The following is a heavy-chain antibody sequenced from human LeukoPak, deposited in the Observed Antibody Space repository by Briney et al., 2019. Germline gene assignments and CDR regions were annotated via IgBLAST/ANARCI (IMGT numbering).Heavy chain of an antibody. CDR1: GGSFSGYY. CDR2: INHSGST. D-gene: IGHD3-9*01. Sequence: PSETLSLTCAVYGGSFSGYYWSWIRQSPGKGLEWIGEINHSGSTNYNPSLKSRVTISVDTSKNQFSLKLSSVTAADTAVYYCARRRLRYFDWLEEDYYYYYMDVWGKGTTVTISS. V-gene: IGHV4-34*01. CDR3: ARRRLRYFDWLEEDYYYYYMDV. J-gene: IGHJ6*03.